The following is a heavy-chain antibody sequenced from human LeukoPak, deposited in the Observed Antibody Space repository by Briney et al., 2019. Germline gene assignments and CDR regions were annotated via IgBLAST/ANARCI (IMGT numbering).Heavy chain of an antibody. V-gene: IGHV1-69*04. J-gene: IGHJ4*02. D-gene: IGHD1-26*01. CDR1: GGTFSSYA. CDR2: IIPILGIA. Sequence: SVKVSCKASGGTFSSYAISWVRQAPGQGLEWMGRIIPILGIANYAQKFQGRVTITADKSTSTAYMELSSLRSEDTAVYYCARHVSGSYLLDYWGQGTLVIVSS. CDR3: ARHVSGSYLLDY.